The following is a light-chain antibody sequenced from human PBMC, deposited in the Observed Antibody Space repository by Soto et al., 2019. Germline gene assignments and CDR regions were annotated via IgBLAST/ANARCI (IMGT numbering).Light chain of an antibody. J-gene: IGKJ4*01. CDR3: QQYNNWHPLT. Sequence: EIVLTPSPVTLSVSPGERVTLSCRASQRLSSNLAWYQQRPGQAPRLLIYGASSRATGIPARFSGSGSGTEFTLTISSLQSKDFAVYYCQQYNNWHPLTFGGGTKGDIK. CDR1: QRLSSN. V-gene: IGKV3D-15*01. CDR2: GAS.